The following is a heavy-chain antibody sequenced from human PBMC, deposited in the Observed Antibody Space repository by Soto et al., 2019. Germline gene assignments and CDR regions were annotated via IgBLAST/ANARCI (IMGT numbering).Heavy chain of an antibody. CDR3: ARQGYCSSTSCYLRVSYGMDV. CDR1: GGSISSYY. D-gene: IGHD2-2*01. V-gene: IGHV4-59*01. J-gene: IGHJ6*02. Sequence: SDTLSLTCPVAGGSISSYYWSWIRQPPGKGLEWIGYIYYSGSTNYNPSLKSRVTISVDTSKNQFSLKLSSVTAADTAVYYCARQGYCSSTSCYLRVSYGMDVWGQGTTVTVSS. CDR2: IYYSGST.